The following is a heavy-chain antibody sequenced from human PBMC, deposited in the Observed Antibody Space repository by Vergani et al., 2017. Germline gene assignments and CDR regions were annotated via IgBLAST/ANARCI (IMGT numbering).Heavy chain of an antibody. CDR2: VNHGGST. D-gene: IGHD3-16*02. J-gene: IGHJ4*02. CDR3: ASIARAPTRRDPPPDY. V-gene: IGHV4-34*01. Sequence: QVQLQEWGAGLLKTSETLSLTCGVSGGSFSDYYWSWIRQAPGMGLEWIGEVNHGGSTNYKPSLKSRFSISVDTSKNQFSLQLTSVTAADSALYFFASIARAPTRRDPPPDYWGQGILVTVAS. CDR1: GGSFSDYY.